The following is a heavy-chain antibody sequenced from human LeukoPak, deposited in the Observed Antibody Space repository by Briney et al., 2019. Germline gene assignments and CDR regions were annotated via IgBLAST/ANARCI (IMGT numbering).Heavy chain of an antibody. CDR3: ARDKDYSGSGSYFVY. V-gene: IGHV3-48*03. Sequence: PGGSLRLSCASSGFSFSSYEMNWVRQAPGKGLEWVPYISRTGSTTYYADSVWGRFTISRDNSKNSLYLQMNSLRAEDTAVYYCARDKDYSGSGSYFVYWGQGTLVTVSS. CDR1: GFSFSSYE. D-gene: IGHD3-10*01. J-gene: IGHJ4*02. CDR2: ISRTGSTT.